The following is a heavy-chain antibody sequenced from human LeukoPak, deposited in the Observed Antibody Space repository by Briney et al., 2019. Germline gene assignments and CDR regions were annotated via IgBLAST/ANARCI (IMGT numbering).Heavy chain of an antibody. V-gene: IGHV4-34*01. CDR2: INHSGST. CDR1: GGSFSGYY. D-gene: IGHD1-26*01. Sequence: SETLSLTCAVYGGSFSGYYWSWIRQPPGKGLEWIGEINHSGSTNYNPSLKSRVTISVDTSKNQFSLKLSSVTAADTAVYYCARYPIGSYFDYWGQGTLVTVSS. CDR3: ARYPIGSYFDY. J-gene: IGHJ4*02.